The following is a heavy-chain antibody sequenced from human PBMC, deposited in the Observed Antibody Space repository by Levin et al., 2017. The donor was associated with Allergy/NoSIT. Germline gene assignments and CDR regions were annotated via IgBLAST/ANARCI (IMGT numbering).Heavy chain of an antibody. V-gene: IGHV3-33*01. Sequence: GESLKISCAASGFTFSSYGMHWVRQAPGKGLEWVAVIWYDGSNKYYADSVKGRFTISRDNSKNTLYLQMNSLRAEDTAVYYCARGGWGELTFYFDYWGQGTLVTVSS. CDR3: ARGGWGELTFYFDY. CDR2: IWYDGSNK. CDR1: GFTFSSYG. D-gene: IGHD3-16*01. J-gene: IGHJ4*02.